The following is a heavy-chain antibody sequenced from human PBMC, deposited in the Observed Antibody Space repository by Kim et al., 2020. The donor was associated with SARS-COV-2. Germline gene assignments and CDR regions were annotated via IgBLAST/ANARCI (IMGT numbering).Heavy chain of an antibody. CDR3: ARCPTYYDFWSGYPYRGYYYMAV. J-gene: IGHJ6*03. Sequence: ASVKVSCKASGYTFTSYAMHWVRQAPGQRLEWMGWINAGNGNTKYSQKFQGRVTITRDTSASTAYMELSSLRSEDTAVYYCARCPTYYDFWSGYPYRGYYYMAVWGKGTAVTVSS. CDR1: GYTFTSYA. CDR2: INAGNGNT. D-gene: IGHD3-3*01. V-gene: IGHV1-3*01.